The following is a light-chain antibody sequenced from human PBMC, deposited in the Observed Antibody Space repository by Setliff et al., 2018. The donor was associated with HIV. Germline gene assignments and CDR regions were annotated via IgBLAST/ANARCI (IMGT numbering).Light chain of an antibody. J-gene: IGKJ1*01. V-gene: IGKV4-1*01. CDR3: QQYFGS. Sequence: DIVMTQSPDSLAVSLGERATINCKSSQSVLSSSNNKNYLAWYQQKPGQPPKLLIYWASTRESGVPDRFRGSGSGTDFTLTISSLQAEDVAVYYCQQYFGSFGQGTKVDIK. CDR1: QSVLSSSNNKNY. CDR2: WAS.